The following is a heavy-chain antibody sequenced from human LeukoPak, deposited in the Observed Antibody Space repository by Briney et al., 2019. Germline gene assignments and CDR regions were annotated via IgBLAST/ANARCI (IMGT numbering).Heavy chain of an antibody. CDR3: ARASYSYDINGWVPFDY. D-gene: IGHD3-22*01. CDR2: IYYSGST. CDR1: GFTFSSYA. J-gene: IGHJ4*02. Sequence: PGRSLRLSCAASGFTFSSYAMHWIRQPPGKGLEWIGSIYYSGSTYYNPSLKSRVTISVDTSKNQFSLKLSSVTAADAAVYYCARASYSYDINGWVPFDYWGQGTLVTVSS. V-gene: IGHV4-38-2*01.